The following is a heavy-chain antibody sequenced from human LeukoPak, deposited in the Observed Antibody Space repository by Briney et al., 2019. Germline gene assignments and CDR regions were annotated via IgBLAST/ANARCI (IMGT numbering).Heavy chain of an antibody. D-gene: IGHD1-26*01. V-gene: IGHV1-46*01. J-gene: IGHJ6*03. Sequence: GASVKVSCKASGYTFTSYYMHWVRQAPGQGLEWMGVINPSGGSTSYAQKFQGRVTMTRDTSTSTVYMELSSLRSEDTAVYYCARNGWELITYYYYYYMDVWGKGTTVTVSS. CDR2: INPSGGST. CDR3: ARNGWELITYYYYYYMDV. CDR1: GYTFTSYY.